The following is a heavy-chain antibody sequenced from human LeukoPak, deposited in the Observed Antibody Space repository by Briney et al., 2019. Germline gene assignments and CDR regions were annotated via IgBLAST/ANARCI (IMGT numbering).Heavy chain of an antibody. J-gene: IGHJ6*03. Sequence: PSETLSLTCTVSGGSISSYYWSWIRQPPGKGLEWIGYIYYSGSTNHNPSLKSRVTISVDTSKNQFSLKLSSVTAADTAVYYCARYSRNYYYMDVWGKGTTVTVSS. CDR3: ARYSRNYYYMDV. V-gene: IGHV4-59*01. CDR1: GGSISSYY. D-gene: IGHD6-13*01. CDR2: IYYSGST.